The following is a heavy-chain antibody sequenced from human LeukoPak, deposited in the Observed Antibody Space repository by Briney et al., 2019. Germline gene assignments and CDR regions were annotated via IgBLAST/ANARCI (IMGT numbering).Heavy chain of an antibody. CDR1: GYTFTGYY. J-gene: IGHJ4*02. Sequence: ASVKVSCKSSGYTFTGYYKHWVRQAPGQGLEWMGFINPISGDTNYAQNFQGRVTMTRDTSISAAYMELSSLRSDDTAVYYCTRESRYGDNYFDYWGQGTLVTVSS. V-gene: IGHV1-2*02. CDR3: TRESRYGDNYFDY. CDR2: INPISGDT. D-gene: IGHD4-17*01.